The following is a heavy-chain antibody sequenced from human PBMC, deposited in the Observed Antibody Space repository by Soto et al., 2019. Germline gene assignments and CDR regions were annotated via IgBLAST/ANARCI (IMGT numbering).Heavy chain of an antibody. D-gene: IGHD5-18*01. J-gene: IGHJ4*02. CDR3: ARERGYSYGYRTGGLDY. CDR2: IWYDGSNK. Sequence: GGSLRLSCAASGFTFSSYGMHWVRQAPGKGLEWVAVIWYDGSNKYYADSVKGRFTISRDNSKNTLYLQMNSLRAEDTAVYYCARERGYSYGYRTGGLDYWGQGTLVTVSS. CDR1: GFTFSSYG. V-gene: IGHV3-33*01.